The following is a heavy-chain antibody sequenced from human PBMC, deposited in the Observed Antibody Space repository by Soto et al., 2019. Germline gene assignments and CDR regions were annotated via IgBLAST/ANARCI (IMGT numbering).Heavy chain of an antibody. CDR2: IYSGGNT. Sequence: GGSLRLSCAASGFTVSSEYMGWVRQAPGKGLEWVSVIYSGGNTYYADSVKGRFTISRDTSKNTLHLQMNSLRAEDTAVYYCARASGSRLFDYWGQAALVTVSS. J-gene: IGHJ4*02. D-gene: IGHD1-26*01. CDR1: GFTVSSEY. V-gene: IGHV3-53*01. CDR3: ARASGSRLFDY.